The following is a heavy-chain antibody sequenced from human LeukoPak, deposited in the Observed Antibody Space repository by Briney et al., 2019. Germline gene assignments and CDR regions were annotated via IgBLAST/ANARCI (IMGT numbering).Heavy chain of an antibody. CDR3: ARQQWLVSPGAFDI. CDR2: IYYSGSS. J-gene: IGHJ3*02. CDR1: GCSINGYS. V-gene: IGHV4-59*01. D-gene: IGHD6-19*01. Sequence: SETLSLTCTVSGCSINGYSWSWIRRPPGNGLEWIGNIYYSGSSKYNPSLKSRVTISVDTSKNQFSLKLSSVTAAATDEYYCARQQWLVSPGAFDIWGQGAMVTVSS.